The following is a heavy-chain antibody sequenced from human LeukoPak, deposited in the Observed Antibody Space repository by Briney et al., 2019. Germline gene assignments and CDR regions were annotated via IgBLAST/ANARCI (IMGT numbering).Heavy chain of an antibody. D-gene: IGHD5-12*01. CDR3: ARGGVDIVATILGNRAGGY. CDR1: GYTFTDYY. CDR2: INPNSGGT. V-gene: IGHV1-2*02. J-gene: IGHJ4*02. Sequence: ASVKVSCKASGYTFTDYYINWVRQAPGHGLEWLGWINPNSGGTNYAQKFQGRVTMTRDTSISTAYMELSRLRSDDTAVYYCARGGVDIVATILGNRAGGYWGQGTLVTVSS.